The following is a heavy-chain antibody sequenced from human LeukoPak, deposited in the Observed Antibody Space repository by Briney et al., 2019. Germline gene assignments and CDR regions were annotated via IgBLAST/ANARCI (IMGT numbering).Heavy chain of an antibody. CDR3: ATDTAMVTGRAFDI. V-gene: IGHV1-69*13. CDR1: GGTFSSYA. Sequence: GASVKVSCKASGGTFSSYAISWVRQAPGQGLEWMGGIIPISGTANYAQKFQGRVTITADESTSTAYMELSSLRSEDTAVYYCATDTAMVTGRAFDIWGQGTMVTVSS. D-gene: IGHD5-18*01. J-gene: IGHJ3*02. CDR2: IIPISGTA.